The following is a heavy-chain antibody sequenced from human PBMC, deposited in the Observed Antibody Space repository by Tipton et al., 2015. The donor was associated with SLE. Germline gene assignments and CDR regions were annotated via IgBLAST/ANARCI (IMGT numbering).Heavy chain of an antibody. D-gene: IGHD2-8*02. CDR3: ARGGCSGGVCYIDY. CDR1: GGSISNYY. V-gene: IGHV4-59*01. J-gene: IGHJ4*02. Sequence: TLSLTCTVSGGSISNYYWSWIRQPPGKGLEWVGYIYFSGSATYNPSLKSRVTISLDTSKNQFSLKLSSVTAADTAVYYCARGGCSGGVCYIDYWGQGTLVTVSS. CDR2: IYFSGSA.